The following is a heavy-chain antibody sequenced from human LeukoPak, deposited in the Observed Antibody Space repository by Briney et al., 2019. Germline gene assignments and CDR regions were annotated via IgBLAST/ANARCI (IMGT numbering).Heavy chain of an antibody. CDR2: ISYDGSNK. CDR1: GFTFSSYA. V-gene: IGHV3-30-3*01. J-gene: IGHJ4*02. D-gene: IGHD3-16*02. Sequence: GRSLRLSCAASGFTFSSYAMHWVRQAPGKGLEWVAVISYDGSNKYYADSVKGRFTISRDNSKNTLYLQMNSLRAEDTAVYYCARVFEDDYVWGSYRYLDYWGQGTLVTASS. CDR3: ARVFEDDYVWGSYRYLDY.